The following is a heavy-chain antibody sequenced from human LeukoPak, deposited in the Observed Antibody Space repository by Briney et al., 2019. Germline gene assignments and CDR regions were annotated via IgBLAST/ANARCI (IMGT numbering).Heavy chain of an antibody. J-gene: IGHJ4*02. Sequence: GGSLRLSCAASGFTFSSYSMNWVRQAPGKGLEWVSSISSSSSYIYYADSVKGRVTISRDNAKNSLYLQMNSLRAEDTAVYYCARDGGLTGYYRRPRMDYYFDYWGQGTLVTVSS. CDR2: ISSSSSYI. CDR1: GFTFSSYS. D-gene: IGHD3-9*01. V-gene: IGHV3-21*01. CDR3: ARDGGLTGYYRRPRMDYYFDY.